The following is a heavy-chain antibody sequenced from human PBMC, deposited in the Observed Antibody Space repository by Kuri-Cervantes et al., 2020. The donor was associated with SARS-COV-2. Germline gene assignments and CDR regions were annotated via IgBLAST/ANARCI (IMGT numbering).Heavy chain of an antibody. CDR3: VTSLPRSGWDGEDAFDI. V-gene: IGHV4-34*01. J-gene: IGHJ3*02. D-gene: IGHD6-19*01. CDR2: INHGGGT. Sequence: SQTLSLTCAVYGGSFSGYYWSWIRQPPGKGLEWIGEINHGGGTNYNPSLMSRVTISVDTSKKQFSLRLSSVTAADAAVYYCVTSLPRSGWDGEDAFDIWGQGTMVTVSS. CDR1: GGSFSGYY.